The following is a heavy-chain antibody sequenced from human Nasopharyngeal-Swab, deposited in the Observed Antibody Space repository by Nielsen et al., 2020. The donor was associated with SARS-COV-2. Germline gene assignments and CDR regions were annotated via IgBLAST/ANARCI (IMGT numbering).Heavy chain of an antibody. J-gene: IGHJ6*02. CDR1: GGSFSGYY. V-gene: IGHV4-34*01. D-gene: IGHD3-10*01. CDR2: INHSGST. Sequence: GSLRLSCAVYGGSFSGYYWSWIRQPPGKGLEWIGEINHSGSTNYNPSLKSRVTISVDTSKNQFSLKLGSVTAADTAVYYCASLYGSGSYSPGSYGMDVWGQGTTVTVSS. CDR3: ASLYGSGSYSPGSYGMDV.